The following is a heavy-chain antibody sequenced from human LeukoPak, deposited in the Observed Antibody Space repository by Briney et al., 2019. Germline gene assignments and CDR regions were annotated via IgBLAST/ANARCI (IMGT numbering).Heavy chain of an antibody. J-gene: IGHJ4*02. V-gene: IGHV6-1*01. CDR3: ARGKGPVMDGFDY. CDR2: TYYRSKWYN. Sequence: SQTLSLTCAISGDSVSSNSAAWNRIRQSPSRGLEWLGRTYYRSKWYNDYAVSVKSRITINPDTSKNQFSLQLNSVTPEDTAVYYCARGKGPVMDGFDYWGQGTLVTVSS. CDR1: GDSVSSNSAA. D-gene: IGHD3-16*01.